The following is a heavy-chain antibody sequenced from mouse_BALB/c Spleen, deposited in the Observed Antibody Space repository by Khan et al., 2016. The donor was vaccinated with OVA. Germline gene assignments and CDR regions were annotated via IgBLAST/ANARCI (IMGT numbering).Heavy chain of an antibody. D-gene: IGHD1-1*01. CDR2: INPSSGYT. CDR3: AKGRIDY. CDR1: GYTFTSYW. J-gene: IGHJ2*01. V-gene: IGHV1-7*01. Sequence: QVQLQQSGAELAKPGASVKMSCKASGYTFTSYWMHWVKQRPGQGLEWIGYINPSSGYTEYNQNFKDKATLTADKSSSTAYMQLSSLTSEGSAVYYWAKGRIDYWGQGTTLTVPP.